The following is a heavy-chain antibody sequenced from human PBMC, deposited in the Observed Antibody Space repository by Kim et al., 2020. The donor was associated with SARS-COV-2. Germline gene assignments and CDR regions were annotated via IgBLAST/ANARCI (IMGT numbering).Heavy chain of an antibody. CDR3: AKWVNSGSFLGSFDH. J-gene: IGHJ4*02. CDR2: ISNSGTT. CDR1: GFTFSAYS. V-gene: IGHV3-11*04. D-gene: IGHD5-12*01. Sequence: GGSLRLSCAASGFTFSAYSMSWVRQAPGKGLEWIAYISNSGTTYYSDSAKVRFIILTDNDKNSVLLQLNNVRVDDSAVYFCAKWVNSGSFLGSFDHWGQGARVIVSS.